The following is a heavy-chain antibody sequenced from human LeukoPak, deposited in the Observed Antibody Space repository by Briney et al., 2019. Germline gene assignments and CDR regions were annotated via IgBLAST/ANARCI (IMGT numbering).Heavy chain of an antibody. V-gene: IGHV3-15*06. Sequence: GGSLRLSCAASGFTFSSYWMSWVRQAPGKGLEWVGHIESRSFGGTTNYAAPVKGRFIISRDDSENTLYLQMSSLKSDDTAVYYCLAQYYRDYWGQGTLVTVSS. CDR2: IESRSFGGTT. CDR3: LAQYYRDY. J-gene: IGHJ4*02. D-gene: IGHD3-10*01. CDR1: GFTFSSYW.